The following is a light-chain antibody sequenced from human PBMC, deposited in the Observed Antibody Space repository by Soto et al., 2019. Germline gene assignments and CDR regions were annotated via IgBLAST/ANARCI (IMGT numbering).Light chain of an antibody. CDR2: ETT. Sequence: QSVLTQPASVSGSPGQSIIISCTGTSTDVGNYNLVSWYKQPPGKAPKLIIYETTRRPSGVSYRFSGSKSGNTASLTISGLPADDEASFYCCSSDGRQTYVVFGGGTKLTVL. J-gene: IGLJ2*01. V-gene: IGLV2-23*01. CDR3: CSSDGRQTYVV. CDR1: STDVGNYNL.